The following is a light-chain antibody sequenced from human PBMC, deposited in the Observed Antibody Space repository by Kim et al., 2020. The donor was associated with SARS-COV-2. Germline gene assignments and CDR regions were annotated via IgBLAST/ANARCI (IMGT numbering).Light chain of an antibody. V-gene: IGLV3-21*04. Sequence: PGKAAKVYSGGKSIASKGVHWYQQKSGQAPVLVIYYDSDRPSGIPERFSGSNSGNTATLTISRVEAGDEADYYCQVWDSSSDHQVVFGGGTQLTVL. CDR3: QVWDSSSDHQVV. J-gene: IGLJ2*01. CDR1: SIASKG. CDR2: YDS.